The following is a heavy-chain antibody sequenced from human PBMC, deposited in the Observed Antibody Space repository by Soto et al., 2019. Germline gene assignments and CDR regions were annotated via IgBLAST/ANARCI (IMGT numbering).Heavy chain of an antibody. D-gene: IGHD1-26*01. CDR2: ISSSSSYI. Sequence: GGSLRLACAASGFAFSSYSMNWVRQAPGKGLEWVSSISSSSSYIYYADSVKGRFTISRDNSKSTLYLQMNSLRAEDTAVYYCAKDIGNSGGYDVWGQGTLVTVSS. V-gene: IGHV3-21*04. J-gene: IGHJ3*01. CDR3: AKDIGNSGGYDV. CDR1: GFAFSSYS.